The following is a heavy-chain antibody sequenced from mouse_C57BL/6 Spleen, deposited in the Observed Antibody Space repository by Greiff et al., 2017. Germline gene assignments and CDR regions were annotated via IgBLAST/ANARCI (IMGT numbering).Heavy chain of an antibody. J-gene: IGHJ1*03. CDR1: GYTFTSYW. CDR3: ARSFYLRGYFDV. CDR2: INPSNGGT. Sequence: QVKLQQPGTELVKPGASVKLSCKASGYTFTSYWMHWVKQRPGQGLEWIGNINPSNGGTNYNEKFKSKATLTVDKSSSTAYMQLSSLTSEDSAVYYCARSFYLRGYFDVWGTGTTVTVSS. V-gene: IGHV1-53*01. D-gene: IGHD1-1*01.